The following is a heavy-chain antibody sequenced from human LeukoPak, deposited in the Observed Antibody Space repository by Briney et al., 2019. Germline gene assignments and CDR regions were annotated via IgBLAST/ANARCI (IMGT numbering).Heavy chain of an antibody. CDR1: GGTFSSYA. Sequence: SVKVSCKASGGTFSSYAISWVRQAPGQGLEWMGGIIPIFGTAIYAQKFQGRVTMTEDTSTDTAYMELSSLRSEDTAVYYCATDPRRITMVRGERRLLLYWGQGTLVTVSS. D-gene: IGHD3-10*01. CDR3: ATDPRRITMVRGERRLLLY. V-gene: IGHV1-69*06. CDR2: IIPIFGTA. J-gene: IGHJ4*02.